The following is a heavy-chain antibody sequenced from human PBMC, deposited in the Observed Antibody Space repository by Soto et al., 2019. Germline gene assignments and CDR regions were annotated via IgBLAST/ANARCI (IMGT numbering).Heavy chain of an antibody. CDR1: GFTFSSYW. CDR3: ASSKEWVLPPGAFDI. Sequence: EVQLVESGGGLVQPGGSLRLSCAASGFTFSSYWMSWVRQAPGKGLEWVANIKQDGSEKYYVDSVKGRFTISRDNAKNSLYLQMNSLRAEDTAVYYCASSKEWVLPPGAFDIWGQGTMVTVSS. D-gene: IGHD1-26*01. J-gene: IGHJ3*02. V-gene: IGHV3-7*01. CDR2: IKQDGSEK.